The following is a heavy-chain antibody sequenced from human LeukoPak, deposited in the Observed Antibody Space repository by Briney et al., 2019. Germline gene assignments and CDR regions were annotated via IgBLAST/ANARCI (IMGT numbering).Heavy chain of an antibody. CDR3: ARDGGFDY. CDR2: ISYDGSKI. J-gene: IGHJ4*02. Sequence: GRSLRLSCAASGFTFNSYAMHWVRQAPGKGLEWVAVISYDGSKIYYADSVKGRFTISRDSSKNTLYLQMNSLRPDDTAVYYCARDGGFDYWGQGTLVTVSS. D-gene: IGHD3-16*01. CDR1: GFTFNSYA. V-gene: IGHV3-30*04.